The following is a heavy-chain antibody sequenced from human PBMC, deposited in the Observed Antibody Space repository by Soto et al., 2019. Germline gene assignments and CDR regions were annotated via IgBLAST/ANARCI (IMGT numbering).Heavy chain of an antibody. CDR3: AKRRGAGGHFDY. CDR1: GFTFSSYA. V-gene: IGHV3-23*01. CDR2: VSIGGST. D-gene: IGHD2-15*01. J-gene: IGHJ4*02. Sequence: DVQLLESGGGLVQPEGSLRLSCAASGFTFSSYAMGWVRQGPGKGLEWVAVVSIGGSTDYADSVRGRFTISSDNPKNPLSLKMNSLTAEDTAVYFCAKRRGAGGHFDYWGQGALVTVSS.